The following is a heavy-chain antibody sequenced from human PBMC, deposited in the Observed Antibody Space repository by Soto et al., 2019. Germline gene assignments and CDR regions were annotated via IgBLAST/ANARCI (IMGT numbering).Heavy chain of an antibody. CDR1: GGSISSGDYY. CDR3: ARDVGSTNAPAPPHSFHP. V-gene: IGHV4-31*03. J-gene: IGHJ5*02. CDR2: IYYNGNT. Sequence: QVQLQESGPGLVKPSQTLSLTCTVSGGSISSGDYYWSWIRQHPGKDLEWIGYIYYNGNTYSTPSLRGRATIPLDTSKILFFRKLNSVTAADPAVYYCARDVGSTNAPAPPHSFHPGGRGTLVPVP. D-gene: IGHD2-15*01.